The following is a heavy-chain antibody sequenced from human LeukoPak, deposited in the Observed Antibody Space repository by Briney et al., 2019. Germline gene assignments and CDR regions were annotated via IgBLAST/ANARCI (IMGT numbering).Heavy chain of an antibody. CDR2: IYYSGST. CDR3: ARDMGIAAVFDP. D-gene: IGHD6-13*01. Sequence: SETLSLTCTVSGGSISSYYWSWIRQPPGKGLAWIGYIYYSGSTNYNPSLKSRVTISVDTSKNQFSLKLSSVTAADTAVYYCARDMGIAAVFDPWGQGTLVTVSS. CDR1: GGSISSYY. J-gene: IGHJ5*02. V-gene: IGHV4-59*01.